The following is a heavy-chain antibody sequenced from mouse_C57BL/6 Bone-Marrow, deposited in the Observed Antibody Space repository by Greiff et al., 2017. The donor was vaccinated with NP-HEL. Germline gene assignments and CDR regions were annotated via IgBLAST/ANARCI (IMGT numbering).Heavy chain of an antibody. D-gene: IGHD2-4*01. CDR3: ARSRITRAMDY. J-gene: IGHJ4*01. V-gene: IGHV1-69*01. CDR1: GYTFTSYW. CDR2: IDPSDSYT. Sequence: QVQLQQPGAELVMPGASVKLSCKASGYTFTSYWMHWVKQRPGQGLEWIGEIDPSDSYTNYTQKFKGKSTLTVDKSSSTAYMQLSSLTSEDSAVYYCARSRITRAMDYWGQGTSVTVSS.